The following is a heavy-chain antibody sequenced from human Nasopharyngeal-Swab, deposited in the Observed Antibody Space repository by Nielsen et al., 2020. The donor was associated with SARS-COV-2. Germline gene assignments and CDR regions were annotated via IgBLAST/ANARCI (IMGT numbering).Heavy chain of an antibody. CDR2: IIPILGIA. Sequence: SVKVSCKASGGTFSSYAISWVRQAPGQGLEWMGRIIPILGIANYAQKFQGRVTITADKSTSTAYMELGSLRSEDTAVYYCARNDIAVAGTAWFDPWGQGTLVTVSS. CDR3: ARNDIAVAGTAWFDP. J-gene: IGHJ5*02. D-gene: IGHD6-19*01. V-gene: IGHV1-69*04. CDR1: GGTFSSYA.